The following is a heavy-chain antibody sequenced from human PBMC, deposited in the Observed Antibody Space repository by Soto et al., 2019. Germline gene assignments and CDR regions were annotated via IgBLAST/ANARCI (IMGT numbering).Heavy chain of an antibody. D-gene: IGHD2-2*01. CDR3: AKDLPPGGAAAMFDC. V-gene: IGHV3-23*01. J-gene: IGHJ4*02. CDR2: ISGDGGST. CDR1: GFTFSSYA. Sequence: EVRLLESGGGLVQPGGSLSLSCAASGFTFSSYAMAWVRQTPGKGLEWVSTISGDGGSTHYADSVKGRFTISRDNFENTLYLQIQSLRAEDTAVYYCAKDLPPGGAAAMFDCWGQGTLVTVSS.